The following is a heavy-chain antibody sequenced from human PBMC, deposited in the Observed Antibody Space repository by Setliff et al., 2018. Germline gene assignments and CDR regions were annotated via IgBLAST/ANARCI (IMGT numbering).Heavy chain of an antibody. Sequence: PSETLSLTCTVSGGSIGPHYWSWIRQAPGKGLEWIGHIFYSDTAKYNPSLKSRVTISLDTSKNQFSLSLTSVTAEDTAVYYCARAVGATIGAFDIWGQGTMVTVSS. CDR3: ARAVGATIGAFDI. V-gene: IGHV4-59*08. D-gene: IGHD1-26*01. J-gene: IGHJ3*02. CDR2: IFYSDTA. CDR1: GGSIGPHY.